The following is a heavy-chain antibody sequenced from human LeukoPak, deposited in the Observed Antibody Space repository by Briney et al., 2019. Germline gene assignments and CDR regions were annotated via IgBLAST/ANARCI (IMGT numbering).Heavy chain of an antibody. CDR2: ISSSGSGGNT. Sequence: TGGSLRLSCAASGFTFSSYAMHWARQAPGKGLEWVSGISSSGSGGNTYYADSVKGRFTISRDSSKNTLFLHMNTLRADDTAIYYCAKDRTVGASYWYFDLWGRGTLVTVSS. V-gene: IGHV3-23*01. J-gene: IGHJ2*01. CDR3: AKDRTVGASYWYFDL. CDR1: GFTFSSYA. D-gene: IGHD1-26*01.